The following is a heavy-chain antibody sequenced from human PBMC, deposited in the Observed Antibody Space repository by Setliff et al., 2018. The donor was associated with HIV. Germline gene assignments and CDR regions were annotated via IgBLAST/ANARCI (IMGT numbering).Heavy chain of an antibody. CDR2: VSPYSGDT. CDR1: GYSFTDNF. V-gene: IGHV1-2*02. CDR3: ARTRYFYDSSDRYWVIDS. J-gene: IGHJ5*01. Sequence: GASVKVSCKASGYSFTDNFIHWVRQAPGQGLEWMGWVSPYSGDTKISQRFRGRVTMTRDTSINTAYLEFSGLRSDDTAVYFCARTRYFYDSSDRYWVIDSWGQGTLVTVPQ. D-gene: IGHD3-22*01.